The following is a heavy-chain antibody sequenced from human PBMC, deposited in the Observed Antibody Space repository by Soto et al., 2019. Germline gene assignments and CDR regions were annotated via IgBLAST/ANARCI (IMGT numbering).Heavy chain of an antibody. D-gene: IGHD3-10*01. CDR3: AKYVSGPNDAFDI. CDR2: ISSSGGNT. CDR1: GFRSGNYA. V-gene: IGHV3-23*01. Sequence: WGSPRVSRGAPGFRSGNYATSWGRKAPGKGLEWVSTISSSGGNTYYADSVKGRFTISRDNSKNTLYLQMNSLRAEGTAIYYCAKYVSGPNDAFDIWGQGTMVTVS. J-gene: IGHJ3*02.